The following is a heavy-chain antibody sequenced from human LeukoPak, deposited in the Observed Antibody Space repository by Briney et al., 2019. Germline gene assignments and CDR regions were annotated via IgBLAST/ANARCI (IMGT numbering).Heavy chain of an antibody. D-gene: IGHD4-17*01. J-gene: IGHJ3*02. CDR1: GFTFSSYA. CDR2: ISWNSGSI. V-gene: IGHV3-9*01. CDR3: AKDSTDDYGDYVSPHDAFDI. Sequence: RSGGSLRLSCAASGFTFSSYAMSWVRQAPGKGLECVSGISWNSGSIGYADSVKGRFTISRDNAKNSLYLQMNSLRAEDTALYYCAKDSTDDYGDYVSPHDAFDIWGQGTMVTVSS.